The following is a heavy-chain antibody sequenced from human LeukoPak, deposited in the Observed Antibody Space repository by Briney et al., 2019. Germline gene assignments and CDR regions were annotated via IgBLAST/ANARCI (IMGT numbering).Heavy chain of an antibody. V-gene: IGHV1-46*01. CDR1: GYTFTSYG. J-gene: IGHJ6*02. Sequence: ASVKVSCKASGYTFTSYGISWVRQAPGQGLEWMGIINPSGGSTSYAQKFQGRVTMTRDTSTSTVYMELSSLRSEDTAVYYCARDSKGTYCSSTSCQKHNYYYYGMDVWGQGTTVTVSS. CDR3: ARDSKGTYCSSTSCQKHNYYYYGMDV. CDR2: INPSGGST. D-gene: IGHD2-2*01.